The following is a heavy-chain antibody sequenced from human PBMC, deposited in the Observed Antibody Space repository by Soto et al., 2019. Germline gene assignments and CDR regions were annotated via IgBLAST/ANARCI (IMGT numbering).Heavy chain of an antibody. CDR2: ISGSGGST. J-gene: IGHJ4*01. Sequence: GGSLRLSCAASGFTFSSYAMSWVRQAPGKGLEWVSAISGSGGSTYYADSVKGRFTISRDNSKNTLFLQVNSLRADDTAVYYCAKVLVPTSETLHWGHGTLVTVSS. V-gene: IGHV3-23*01. CDR1: GFTFSSYA. CDR3: AKVLVPTSETLH. D-gene: IGHD1-1*01.